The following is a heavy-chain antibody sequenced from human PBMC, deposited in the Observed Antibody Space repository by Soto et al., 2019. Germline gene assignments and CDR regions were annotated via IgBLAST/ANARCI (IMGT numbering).Heavy chain of an antibody. CDR2: VLWNGER. CDR3: AHSLVGCTNGACYTDFDY. CDR1: GFSISTSGVG. J-gene: IGHJ4*02. Sequence: SGPTMVNPTQTLTLTCSFSGFSISTSGVGVGWIRQPPGEALEWLALVLWNGERHYSPFLKGRLSISKDTSKNQVVLTMTNMDPDDTATYHCAHSLVGCTNGACYTDFDYWGQGTLVTVSS. V-gene: IGHV2-5*01. D-gene: IGHD2-8*01.